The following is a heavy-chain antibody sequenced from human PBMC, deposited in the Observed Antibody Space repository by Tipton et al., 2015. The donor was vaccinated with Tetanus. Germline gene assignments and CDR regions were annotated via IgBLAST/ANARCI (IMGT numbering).Heavy chain of an antibody. Sequence: SLRLSCAVSGFTFSSHWMNWVRQAPGKGLEWVASISSMSTYIYYADSVKGRFTISRGNARNSLHLQMNRLRAEDTARYYCASGVTHDYWGQGTLVAVSS. CDR3: ASGVTHDY. V-gene: IGHV3-21*01. J-gene: IGHJ4*02. CDR2: ISSMSTYI. CDR1: GFTFSSHW. D-gene: IGHD5-18*01.